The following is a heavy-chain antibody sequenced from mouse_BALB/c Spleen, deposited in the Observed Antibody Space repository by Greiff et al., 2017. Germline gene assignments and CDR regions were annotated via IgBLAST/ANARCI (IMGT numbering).Heavy chain of an antibody. CDR2: IDPANGNT. J-gene: IGHJ4*01. Sequence: EVQLQQSGAELVKPGASVKLSCTVSGFNIKDTYMHWVKQRPEQGLEWIGRIDPANGNTKYDPKFQGKATITADTSSNTSYLQLSSLTSDDTAVYYCAPVYFYAMDYWGQGTPVTVAS. V-gene: IGHV14-3*02. CDR3: APVYFYAMDY. CDR1: GFNIKDTY.